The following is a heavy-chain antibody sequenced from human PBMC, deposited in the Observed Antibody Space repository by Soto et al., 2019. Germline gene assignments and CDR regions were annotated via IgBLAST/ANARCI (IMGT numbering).Heavy chain of an antibody. V-gene: IGHV3-48*01. J-gene: IGHJ5*02. D-gene: IGHD3-22*01. Sequence: EVQLVESGGGLVQPGGSLRLSCAASGFTFSSYSMNWVRQAPGKGLEWVSYISSSSSTIYYADSVKGRFTISRDNAKNXVYLQMNSLRAEDTAVYYCARSYYYDSSGSLNWFDPWGQGTLVTVSS. CDR2: ISSSSSTI. CDR3: ARSYYYDSSGSLNWFDP. CDR1: GFTFSSYS.